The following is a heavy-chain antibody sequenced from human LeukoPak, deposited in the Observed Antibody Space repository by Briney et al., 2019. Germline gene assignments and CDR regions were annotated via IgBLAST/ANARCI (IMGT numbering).Heavy chain of an antibody. J-gene: IGHJ4*02. CDR1: GFRFSSYA. D-gene: IGHD3-3*01. CDR2: ISGSGGST. CDR3: VKGGQNYDFWRFDY. V-gene: IGHV3-23*01. Sequence: PAGGSLRLSCGASGFRFSSYAMSWVRQAPGKGLEWVSSISGSGGSTYYTDSVQGRFAISRDNSKSTLYLQMNSLGTDDTALYYCVKGGQNYDFWRFDYWGQGTMVTASS.